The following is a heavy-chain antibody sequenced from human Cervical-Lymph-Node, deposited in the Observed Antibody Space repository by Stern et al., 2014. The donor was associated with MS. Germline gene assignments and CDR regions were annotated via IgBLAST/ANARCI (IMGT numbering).Heavy chain of an antibody. CDR1: GYNFPSFW. CDR3: ARGLWSFDS. D-gene: IGHD2/OR15-2a*01. Sequence: MQLVQSGAEVKKPGESLMISCKGSGYNFPSFWIGWVRQMPGKGLEWMASIYPGDSDTTYSPSFQGQVTITADKSIDTAYLHWNSLKASDTAIYFCARGLWSFDSWGQGTLVSVSS. V-gene: IGHV5-51*01. J-gene: IGHJ4*02. CDR2: IYPGDSDT.